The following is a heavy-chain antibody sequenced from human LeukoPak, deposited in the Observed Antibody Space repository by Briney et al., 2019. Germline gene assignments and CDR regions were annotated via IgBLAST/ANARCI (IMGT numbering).Heavy chain of an antibody. CDR2: ISSSGSPI. V-gene: IGHV3-48*03. J-gene: IGHJ4*02. D-gene: IGHD5-18*01. CDR3: ARAQGGYSYGYGDY. CDR1: GFTFSTYE. Sequence: GGSLGLSCAAFGFTFSTYEMIWVRQAPGKGLEWLSYISSSGSPIYYADSLKGRFTISRDNAKNSLYLQMNSLRAEDTAVYYCARAQGGYSYGYGDYWGQGTLVTVSS.